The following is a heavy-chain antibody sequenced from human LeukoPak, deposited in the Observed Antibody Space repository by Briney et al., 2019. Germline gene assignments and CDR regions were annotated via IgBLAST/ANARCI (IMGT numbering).Heavy chain of an antibody. V-gene: IGHV1-18*01. CDR2: AYNGNT. J-gene: IGHJ4*02. D-gene: IGHD3-9*01. CDR3: ARVRSRGDYDILTGYRY. Sequence: AYNGNTNYAQKLQGRVTMTTDTSTSTAYMELRSLRSDDTAVYYCARVRSRGDYDILTGYRYWGQGTLVTVSS.